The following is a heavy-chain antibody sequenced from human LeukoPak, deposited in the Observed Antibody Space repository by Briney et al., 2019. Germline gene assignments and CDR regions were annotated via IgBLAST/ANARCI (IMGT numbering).Heavy chain of an antibody. CDR1: AXSMNDFW. J-gene: IGHJ3*02. V-gene: IGHV3-74*03. CDR3: ARSGIGRGFDI. CDR2: INKDATIT. Sequence: GGSLRLSCAASAXSMNDFWMHWVRQGPGKGLEWVSRINKDATITTYADSVKGRFTVSRDNVKNMVYLDMNGLRGDDTAVYYCARSGIGRGFDIWGQGATVTVSS. D-gene: IGHD2/OR15-2a*01.